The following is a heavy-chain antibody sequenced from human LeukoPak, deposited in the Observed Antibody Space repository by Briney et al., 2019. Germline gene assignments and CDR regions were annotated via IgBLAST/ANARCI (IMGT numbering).Heavy chain of an antibody. CDR3: ARARNEILAGYYSFDY. D-gene: IGHD3-9*01. V-gene: IGHV4-4*02. J-gene: IGHJ4*02. CDR2: IYHSGNT. CDR1: GFIVSSNY. Sequence: GSLRLSCAVSGFIVSSNYMTWVRLPPGKGLEWIGEIYHSGNTNYNPSLKSRVTISGDKSKNQFSLRLSSVTAADSGVYYCARARNEILAGYYSFDYWGQGTLVTVSP.